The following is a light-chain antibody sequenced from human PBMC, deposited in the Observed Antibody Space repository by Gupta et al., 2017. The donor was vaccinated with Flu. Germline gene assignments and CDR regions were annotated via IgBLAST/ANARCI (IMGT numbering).Light chain of an antibody. J-gene: IGLJ2*01. CDR2: KDS. Sequence: SYALTQPPSLSVSPGQTARITCSGDALPNQFAYWYQQKPGQAPVLVIIKDSERPSGISERFSGSTSGTTVTLTISGVQAEDEADYYCQSADSTETYVVCGGGTKLTVL. V-gene: IGLV3-25*03. CDR3: QSADSTETYVV. CDR1: ALPNQF.